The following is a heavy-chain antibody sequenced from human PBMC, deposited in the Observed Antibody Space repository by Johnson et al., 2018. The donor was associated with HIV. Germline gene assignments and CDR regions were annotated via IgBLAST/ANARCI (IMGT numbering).Heavy chain of an antibody. V-gene: IGHV3-64*01. D-gene: IGHD3-10*01. CDR2: ISSNGGST. CDR1: GFTFSSYA. Sequence: VESGGGVVQPGGSLRLSCAASGFTFSSYAMHWVRQAPGKGLEYVSAISSNGGSTYYANSVKGRFTIFRDNSKNTLYLQMGSLRAEDMAVYYCARASGEWDAFDIWGQGTVVTVSS. J-gene: IGHJ3*02. CDR3: ARASGEWDAFDI.